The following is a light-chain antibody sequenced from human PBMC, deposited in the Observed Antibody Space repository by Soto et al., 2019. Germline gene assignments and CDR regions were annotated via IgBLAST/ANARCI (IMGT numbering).Light chain of an antibody. CDR2: DVT. CDR1: SSDVGGYDR. V-gene: IGLV2-11*01. J-gene: IGLJ2*01. Sequence: QSVLTQPRSVCESPGQSVTISCTGTSSDVGGYDRVSWYRHHPGRAPQLVIYDVTKRPSGVPDRFSGSRSAYTASLTISGLQAADEADYYCFSYAGSYTFVFGGGTKLTVL. CDR3: FSYAGSYTFV.